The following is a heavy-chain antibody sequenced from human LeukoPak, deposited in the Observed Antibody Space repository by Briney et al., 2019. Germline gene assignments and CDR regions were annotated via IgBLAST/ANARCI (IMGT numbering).Heavy chain of an antibody. Sequence: PSETLSLTCTVSAGSISSSSYFWGWIRQPPGKGPEWIGNIYYSGRTYYNPSLKSRVTISVDTSMNQFSLRLSSVTAADTAVYYCARGSHYDFWSGYEIPADYYMDVWGKGTTVTVSS. CDR3: ARGSHYDFWSGYEIPADYYMDV. CDR2: IYYSGRT. J-gene: IGHJ6*03. D-gene: IGHD3-3*01. CDR1: AGSISSSSYF. V-gene: IGHV4-39*07.